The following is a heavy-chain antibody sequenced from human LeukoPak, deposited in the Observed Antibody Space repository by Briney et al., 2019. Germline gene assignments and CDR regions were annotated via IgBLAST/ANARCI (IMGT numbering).Heavy chain of an antibody. Sequence: NPGGSLRLSCAASGFTFSNAWMSWVRQAPGKGLEWVSFISTTSNYIYYADSVKGRFTISRDNAKNSLYLQMNSLRGEDAALYYCARAGVCTTTSCDGGIDYWGQGTLVTVSS. CDR2: ISTTSNYI. D-gene: IGHD2-2*01. V-gene: IGHV3-21*06. J-gene: IGHJ4*02. CDR3: ARAGVCTTTSCDGGIDY. CDR1: GFTFSNAW.